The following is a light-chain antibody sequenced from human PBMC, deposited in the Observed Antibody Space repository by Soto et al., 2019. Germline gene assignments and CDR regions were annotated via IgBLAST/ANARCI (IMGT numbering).Light chain of an antibody. J-gene: IGKJ1*01. CDR3: QQYNNWPRT. CDR2: GAA. CDR1: QSVSSN. Sequence: EIVMTQSPGTLSVSPGERATLSCRARQSVSSNLAWYQQNPGQAPRLLIYGAATRATGFPDRFSGSGSGTEFTLTISSLQSEDFAVYYCQQYNNWPRTFGQGTKVEIK. V-gene: IGKV3-15*01.